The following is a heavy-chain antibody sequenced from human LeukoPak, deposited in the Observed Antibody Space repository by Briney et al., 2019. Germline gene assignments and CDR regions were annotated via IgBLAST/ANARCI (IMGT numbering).Heavy chain of an antibody. J-gene: IGHJ6*02. CDR3: IKDIRPGGMDV. V-gene: IGHV3-48*04. CDR1: GFTFSSYS. D-gene: IGHD2-15*01. CDR2: ISSSSSTI. Sequence: GGSLRLSCAASGFTFSSYSMNWVRQAPGKGLEWVSYISSSSSTIYYADSVKGRFTISRDNAKNSLYLQMNSLRTEDTAIYYCIKDIRPGGMDVWGQGTTVTVSS.